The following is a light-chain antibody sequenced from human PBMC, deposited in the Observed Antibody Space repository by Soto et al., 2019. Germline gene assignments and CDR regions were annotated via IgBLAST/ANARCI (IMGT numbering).Light chain of an antibody. CDR2: RNN. CDR3: AAWDDSLSGPV. J-gene: IGLJ2*01. CDR1: SSNIGSNY. Sequence: QSVLTQPPSASGTPGQRVTISCSGSSSNIGSNYVYWYQQLPGPAPKLLIYRNNQRPSGVPDRFSGSKSGTSASLAISGLRSEDEAHYYCAAWDDSLSGPVFGGGTQLTVL. V-gene: IGLV1-47*01.